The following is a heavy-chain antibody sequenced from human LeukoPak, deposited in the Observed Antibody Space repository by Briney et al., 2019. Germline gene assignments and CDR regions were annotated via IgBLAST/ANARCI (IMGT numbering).Heavy chain of an antibody. CDR3: AKDGGATKFYYYYMDV. CDR1: GGSISSYY. Sequence: SETLSLTCTVSGGSISSYYWSWIRQPPGKGLEWIGYIYCSGSTNYNPSLKSRVTISVDTSKNQFSLKLSSVTAADTAVYYCAKDGGATKFYYYYMDVWGKGTTVTVSS. CDR2: IYCSGST. J-gene: IGHJ6*03. V-gene: IGHV4-59*13. D-gene: IGHD1-26*01.